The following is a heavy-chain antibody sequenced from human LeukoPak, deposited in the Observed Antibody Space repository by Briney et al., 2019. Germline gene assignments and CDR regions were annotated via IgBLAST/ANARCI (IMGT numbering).Heavy chain of an antibody. D-gene: IGHD3-22*01. CDR3: VGGGSSGYFPFIDY. CDR1: GGSISSDYYY. CDR2: IHNSGST. V-gene: IGHV4-30-4*03. Sequence: PSETLSLTCTVSGGSISSDYYYWSWTRQHPGRGLEWIGYIHNSGSTYYNPSLQSRVTISLDTSKNQFSVKLSSVTAADTAVYYCVGGGSSGYFPFIDYWGQGTLVTVSS. J-gene: IGHJ4*02.